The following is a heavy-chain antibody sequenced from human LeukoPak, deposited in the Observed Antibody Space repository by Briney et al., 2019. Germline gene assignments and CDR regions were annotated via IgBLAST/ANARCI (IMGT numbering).Heavy chain of an antibody. D-gene: IGHD1-26*01. CDR3: ATIVGATPYYFDY. Sequence: SETLSLTCTVSGYSISSGYYWGWIRQPPGKGLEWIGSIYHSGSTYYNPSLKSRLTISADTSKNQFSLKLSSVTAADTAVYYCATIVGATPYYFDYWGQGTLVTVSS. V-gene: IGHV4-38-2*02. CDR2: IYHSGST. J-gene: IGHJ4*02. CDR1: GYSISSGYY.